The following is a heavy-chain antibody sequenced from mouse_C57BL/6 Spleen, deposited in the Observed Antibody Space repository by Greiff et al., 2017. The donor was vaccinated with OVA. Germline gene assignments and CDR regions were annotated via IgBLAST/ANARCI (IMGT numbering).Heavy chain of an antibody. J-gene: IGHJ2*01. CDR2: IYPGDGDT. CDR3: SRGHGSSPYYFDY. CDR1: GYAFSSYW. Sequence: VQLQQSGAELVKPGASVKISCKASGYAFSSYWMNWVKQRPGKGLEWLGQIYPGDGDTNYNGKFKGKATLTADKSARTAYLPLSSLTSEDSALSFCSRGHGSSPYYFDYWGQGTTLTVSS. V-gene: IGHV1-80*01. D-gene: IGHD1-1*01.